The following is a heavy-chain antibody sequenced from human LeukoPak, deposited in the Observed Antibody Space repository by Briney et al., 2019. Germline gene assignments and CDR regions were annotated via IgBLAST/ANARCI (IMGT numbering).Heavy chain of an antibody. CDR1: GGSISSYY. D-gene: IGHD3-3*01. CDR2: IYYSGST. CDR3: ASYDFWSGYSSLWDAAGWFDP. J-gene: IGHJ5*02. V-gene: IGHV4-59*01. Sequence: SETLSLTCTVSGGSISSYYWSWIRQPPGKGLEWIGYIYYSGSTNYNPSLKSRVTISVDTSKNQFSLKLSSVTAADTVVYYCASYDFWSGYSSLWDAAGWFDPWGQGTLVTVSS.